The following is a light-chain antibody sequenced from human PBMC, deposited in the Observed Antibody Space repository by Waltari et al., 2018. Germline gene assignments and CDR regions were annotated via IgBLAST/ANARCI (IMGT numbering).Light chain of an antibody. J-gene: IGLJ1*01. CDR2: EVN. Sequence: QSALTQPPSASGSPGQSVTISCTGTSRDVGGYNYVSWYQQHPGKAPKLMIYEVNKRPSGVPDRFSGSKSGNTASLTVSGLQAEDEADYYCSSYAGSNNVFGTGTKVTVL. CDR3: SSYAGSNNV. CDR1: SRDVGGYNY. V-gene: IGLV2-8*01.